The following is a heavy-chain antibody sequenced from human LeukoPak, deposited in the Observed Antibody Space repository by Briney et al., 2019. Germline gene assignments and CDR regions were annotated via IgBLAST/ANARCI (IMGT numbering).Heavy chain of an antibody. CDR3: ARSYYDILTGYYNGGGYYYYYGMDV. J-gene: IGHJ6*02. CDR2: IIPILGIA. D-gene: IGHD3-9*01. V-gene: IGHV1-69*04. Sequence: ASVKVSCKASGGTFSSYAISWVRQAHGQGLEWMGRIIPILGIANYAQKFQGRVTITADKSTSTAYMELSSLRSEDTAVYYCARSYYDILTGYYNGGGYYYYYGMDVWGQGTTVTVSS. CDR1: GGTFSSYA.